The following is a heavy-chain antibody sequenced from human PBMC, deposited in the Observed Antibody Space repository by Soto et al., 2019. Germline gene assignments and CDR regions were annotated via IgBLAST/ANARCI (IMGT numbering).Heavy chain of an antibody. CDR3: TRPTVTGDY. V-gene: IGHV3-73*01. CDR1: GFTFSGSA. Sequence: EVQLVESGGGLVQPGGALKLSCAASGFTFSGSAMHWVRQASGKGLEWVGRIRSKANSFATAYAASVKGRLTISRDDSKNTAYLQMNSLKTEDTAVYYCTRPTVTGDYWGQGTLVTVSS. CDR2: IRSKANSFAT. D-gene: IGHD4-17*01. J-gene: IGHJ4*02.